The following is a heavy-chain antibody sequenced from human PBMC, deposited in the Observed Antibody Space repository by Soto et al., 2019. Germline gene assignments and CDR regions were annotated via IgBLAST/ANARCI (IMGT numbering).Heavy chain of an antibody. J-gene: IGHJ4*02. V-gene: IGHV3-23*01. D-gene: IGHD3-16*01. CDR3: AKGIMITFGGVILKG. Sequence: GGSLRLSCAASGFTFSSYAMSWVRQAPGKGLEWVSAISGSGGSTYYADSVKGRFTISRDNSKNTLYLQMNSLRVEDTAVYYCAKGIMITFGGVILKGWGQGTLVTVSS. CDR1: GFTFSSYA. CDR2: ISGSGGST.